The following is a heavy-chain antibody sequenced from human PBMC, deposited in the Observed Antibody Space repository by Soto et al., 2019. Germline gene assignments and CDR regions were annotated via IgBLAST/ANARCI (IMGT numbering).Heavy chain of an antibody. CDR3: ARDVYSSGWSTDY. CDR1: GFTFSSYG. V-gene: IGHV3-33*01. Sequence: QVQLVESGGGVVQPGRSLRLSCAASGFTFSSYGMHWVRQAPGKGLEWVAVIWYDGSNTYYADSVKGRFTTSRDNSKNTLYLQMNSLRAEDTAVYYCARDVYSSGWSTDYWGQGTLVTVSS. D-gene: IGHD6-19*01. CDR2: IWYDGSNT. J-gene: IGHJ4*02.